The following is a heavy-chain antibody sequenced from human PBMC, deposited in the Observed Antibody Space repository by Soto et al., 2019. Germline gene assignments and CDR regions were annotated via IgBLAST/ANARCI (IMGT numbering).Heavy chain of an antibody. CDR1: GFTFSSYA. CDR3: AKKPMTTVSPTRIWFDP. CDR2: ISGSGGST. D-gene: IGHD4-17*01. J-gene: IGHJ5*02. Sequence: PGGSLRLSCAASGFTFSSYAMSWVRQAPGKGLEWVSAISGSGGSTYYADSVKGRFTISRDNSKNTLYLQMNSLRAEDTAVYYCAKKPMTTVSPTRIWFDPWGQGTLVTVSS. V-gene: IGHV3-23*01.